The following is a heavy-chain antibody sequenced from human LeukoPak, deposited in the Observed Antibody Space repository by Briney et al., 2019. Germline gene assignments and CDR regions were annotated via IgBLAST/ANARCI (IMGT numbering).Heavy chain of an antibody. CDR1: GVSSSSSSYY. V-gene: IGHV4-39*01. D-gene: IGHD5-12*01. J-gene: IGHJ4*02. Sequence: SSETLSLTCTVSGVSSSSSSYYWGWIRQPPGKGLEWIGSIYYSGSTYYNPSLKSRVTISVVTSKNQFSLRLSSVTAADTALYYCARQVYSGYDWRGHFDYWGQGNLVTVSS. CDR3: ARQVYSGYDWRGHFDY. CDR2: IYYSGST.